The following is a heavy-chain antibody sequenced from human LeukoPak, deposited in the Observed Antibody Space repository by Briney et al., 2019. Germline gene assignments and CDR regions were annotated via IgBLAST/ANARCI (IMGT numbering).Heavy chain of an antibody. J-gene: IGHJ6*02. CDR2: TYYRSKWYN. D-gene: IGHD6-13*01. Sequence: SQTLSLTCAISGDSVSSNSATWTWIRQSPSRGLEWLGRTYYRSKWYNDYAVSMKSRITINPDTSKNQFSLQLNSVTPEDTAVYYCARRKAATYAMDVWGQGTTVTVSS. CDR1: GDSVSSNSAT. V-gene: IGHV6-1*01. CDR3: ARRKAATYAMDV.